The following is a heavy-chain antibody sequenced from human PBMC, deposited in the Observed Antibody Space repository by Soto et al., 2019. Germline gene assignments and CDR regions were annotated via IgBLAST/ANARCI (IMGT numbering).Heavy chain of an antibody. CDR3: VRQGIGNLHGLVDV. J-gene: IGHJ6*02. CDR1: SGPTSSHN. D-gene: IGHD1-1*01. V-gene: IGHV4-59*08. CDR2: VYSTGGT. Sequence: QVQLQQSGPGLVKPSETLSLTCSVSSGPTSSHNWGWIRQPPGRGLEWIGYVYSTGGTSYNPSLNSRVTISGDTSTNHISLTLTSVTAAGTAVYYCVRQGIGNLHGLVDVWGQGTTVRVSS.